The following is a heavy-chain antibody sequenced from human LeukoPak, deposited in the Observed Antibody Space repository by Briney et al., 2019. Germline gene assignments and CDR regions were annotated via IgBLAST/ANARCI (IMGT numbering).Heavy chain of an antibody. CDR2: ISYDGSNK. Sequence: GGSLRLSCAASGFTFSIYGMHRVRQAPGRGLEWAAVISYDGSNKYYADSGRGRFTISRDNSKNTLYLQMNTLRAEDTAVYYWAKPYSSSWYGLLYYWGEGSLVTLSS. V-gene: IGHV3-30*18. D-gene: IGHD6-13*01. CDR1: GFTFSIYG. J-gene: IGHJ4*02. CDR3: AKPYSSSWYGLLYY.